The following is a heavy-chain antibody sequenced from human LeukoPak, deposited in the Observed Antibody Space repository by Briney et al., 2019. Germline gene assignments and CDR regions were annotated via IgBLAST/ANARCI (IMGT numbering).Heavy chain of an antibody. CDR3: ATYRQVMLPFEA. Sequence: PGGSLGLSCAASGFTFSDFVMIWVRQPPGKGLEWVSSTFQGGGEIHYADSVRGRFTISRDNSRSTLFLQMNSLRGEDTAIYYCATYRQVMLPFEAWGQGTLVTVSS. V-gene: IGHV3-23*01. D-gene: IGHD5-18*01. CDR1: GFTFSDFV. CDR2: TFQGGGEI. J-gene: IGHJ5*02.